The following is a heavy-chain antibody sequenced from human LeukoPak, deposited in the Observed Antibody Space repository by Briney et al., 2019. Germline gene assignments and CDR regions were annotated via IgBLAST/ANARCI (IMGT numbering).Heavy chain of an antibody. CDR3: ARGWGE. J-gene: IGHJ4*02. D-gene: IGHD3-10*01. Sequence: LSWGSLRLSCAASGFTFSSYEMNWVRQGPGKGLEWVSYISSSGSTKYYADSVKGRFTISRDNAKKSLYLQMNSLRAEDTAVYYCARGWGEGGQGTLVSVST. CDR2: ISSSGSTK. V-gene: IGHV3-48*03. CDR1: GFTFSSYE.